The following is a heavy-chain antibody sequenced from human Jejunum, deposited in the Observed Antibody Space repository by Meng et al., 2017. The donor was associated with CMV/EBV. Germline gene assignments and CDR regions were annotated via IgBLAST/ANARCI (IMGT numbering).Heavy chain of an antibody. V-gene: IGHV4-4*02. CDR3: ASFPPPGKQWLVTDY. CDR1: GGSISSSNW. D-gene: IGHD6-19*01. CDR2: IYHSGST. Sequence: QRQLPGSGPGLVKPSGTLSLTCAVSGGSISSSNWWSWVRQPPGKGLEWIGEIYHSGSTNYNPSLKSRVTISVDKSKNQFSLKLSSVTAADTAVYYCASFPPPGKQWLVTDYWGQGTLVTVSS. J-gene: IGHJ4*02.